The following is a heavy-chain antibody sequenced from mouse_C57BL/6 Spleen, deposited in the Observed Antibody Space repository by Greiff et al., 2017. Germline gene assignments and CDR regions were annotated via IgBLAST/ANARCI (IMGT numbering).Heavy chain of an antibody. J-gene: IGHJ2*01. V-gene: IGHV1-55*01. D-gene: IGHD1-1*01. Sequence: QVQLQQPGAELVKPGASVKMSCKASGYTFTSYWITWVKQRPGQGLEWIGDIYPGSGSTNYNEKFKRKATLTVDTSSSTAYMQLSSLTSEDSAVYYYASGITTVVEGNYFDYWGQGTTLTVSS. CDR3: ASGITTVVEGNYFDY. CDR2: IYPGSGST. CDR1: GYTFTSYW.